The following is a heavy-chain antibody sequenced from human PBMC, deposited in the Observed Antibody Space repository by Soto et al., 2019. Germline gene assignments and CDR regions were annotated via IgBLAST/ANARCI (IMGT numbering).Heavy chain of an antibody. J-gene: IGHJ4*02. CDR2: IKQDGSKK. V-gene: IGHV3-7*04. CDR1: GFTFSTYW. D-gene: IGHD2-21*02. Sequence: VQLVESGGALVQPGGSLRLSCAASGFTFSTYWMSWVRQAPGKGLEWVANIKQDGSKKHYVDSVKGQFSLSRDNAKNSLCLQMNSLSAEDTAVYYCARGAYCGGDCYHHFDFWGQGTLVTVSS. CDR3: ARGAYCGGDCYHHFDF.